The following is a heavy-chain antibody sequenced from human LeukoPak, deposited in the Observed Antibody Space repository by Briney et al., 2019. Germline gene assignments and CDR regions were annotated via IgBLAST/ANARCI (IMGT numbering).Heavy chain of an antibody. CDR1: GGSISSYY. Sequence: SETLSLTSTVPGGSISSYYWSWIRQPPGKGLDWVRYIYYSGSTNYNPSLKSRVTISVDTSKNHFSLKLSSVTAAHTAVYYCPRDRATLAIPFLYRSDAFDIWGQGTMVTVSS. D-gene: IGHD5-12*01. V-gene: IGHV4-59*01. CDR3: PRDRATLAIPFLYRSDAFDI. CDR2: IYYSGST. J-gene: IGHJ3*02.